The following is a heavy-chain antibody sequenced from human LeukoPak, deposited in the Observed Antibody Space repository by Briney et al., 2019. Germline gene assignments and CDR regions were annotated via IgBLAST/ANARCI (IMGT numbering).Heavy chain of an antibody. CDR1: GYTFTGFD. CDR2: MNPNSGNS. V-gene: IGHV1-8*01. D-gene: IGHD2-2*01. CDR3: ARAPPPYCDSTGCTSPEYFRD. Sequence: ASVKVSCKASGYTFTGFDINWVRQATGQGLEWMGWMNPNSGNSGYAEKFQGRVAMTRNTSISTAYMELSSLGSEDTAVYYCARAPPPYCDSTGCTSPEYFRDWGQGTLVTVSS. J-gene: IGHJ1*01.